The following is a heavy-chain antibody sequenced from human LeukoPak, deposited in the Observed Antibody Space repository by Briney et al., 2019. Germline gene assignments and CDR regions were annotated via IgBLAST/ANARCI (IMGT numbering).Heavy chain of an antibody. V-gene: IGHV3-7*03. J-gene: IGHJ4*02. D-gene: IGHD3-22*01. CDR3: ARDRWSYDPQGGFDC. CDR1: GFTFSIYW. Sequence: GGSLRFSCAASGFTFSIYWMSWVRQAPGKGLEWVANIKQDGSERYYVDSVKGRFTLSRDNAKNSLCLQMNSLRAEDTAVYYCARDRWSYDPQGGFDCWGQGTLVTVSS. CDR2: IKQDGSER.